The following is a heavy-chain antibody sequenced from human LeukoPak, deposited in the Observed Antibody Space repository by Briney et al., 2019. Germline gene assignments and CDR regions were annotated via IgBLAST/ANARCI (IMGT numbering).Heavy chain of an antibody. J-gene: IGHJ6*03. CDR3: TRMLTVTTSRAYYYYYYMDV. Sequence: PSETLSLTCTVSGGSISSYYWSWIRQPAGKGLEWIGRIYTSGSTNYNPSLKSRVTMSVDTSKNQFSLKLSSVTASDTAVYYCTRMLTVTTSRAYYYYYYMDVWGKGTTVTVSS. D-gene: IGHD4-17*01. CDR1: GGSISSYY. CDR2: IYTSGST. V-gene: IGHV4-4*07.